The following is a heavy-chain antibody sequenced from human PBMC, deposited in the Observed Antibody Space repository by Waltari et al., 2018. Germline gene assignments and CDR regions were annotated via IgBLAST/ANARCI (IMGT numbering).Heavy chain of an antibody. D-gene: IGHD6-19*01. J-gene: IGHJ4*02. Sequence: QVQLQESGPGLVKPSETLSLTCAVSGYSISSGYYWGWIRQPPGKGLEWIGSIYHSGSTYYHPSLKSRVTISVDTSKNQFSLKLSSVTAADTAVYYCASPYSSGWSFDYWGQGTLVTVSS. CDR1: GYSISSGYY. CDR3: ASPYSSGWSFDY. CDR2: IYHSGST. V-gene: IGHV4-38-2*01.